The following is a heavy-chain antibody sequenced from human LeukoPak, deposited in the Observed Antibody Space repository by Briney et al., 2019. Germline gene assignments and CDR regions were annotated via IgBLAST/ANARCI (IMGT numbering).Heavy chain of an antibody. Sequence: GGSQRLSCAASGFSFSSYAMRWVRQAPGKGLEWVSFISGSGATTYYADSVKGRFTISRDNSQNTVYLQMSTLTAEDTAVHYGLKDLRRVRSVARTPRDAFDIWGQGTVVPVSS. V-gene: IGHV3-23*01. D-gene: IGHD6-19*01. CDR1: GFSFSSYA. CDR2: ISGSGATT. J-gene: IGHJ3*02. CDR3: LKDLRRVRSVARTPRDAFDI.